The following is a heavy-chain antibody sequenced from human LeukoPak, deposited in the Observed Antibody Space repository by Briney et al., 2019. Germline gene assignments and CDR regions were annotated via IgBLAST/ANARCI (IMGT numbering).Heavy chain of an antibody. V-gene: IGHV4-39*07. Sequence: PGGSLRLSCVASGFTISSYNMNWVRQPPGKGLEWIGSIYYSGSTYYNPSLKSRVTISVDTSKNQFSLTLSSVTAADTAVYYCARSGAGYYDSSGYSMRFGYWDQGTLVTVSS. CDR2: IYYSGST. D-gene: IGHD3-22*01. J-gene: IGHJ4*02. CDR3: ARSGAGYYDSSGYSMRFGY. CDR1: GFTISSYN.